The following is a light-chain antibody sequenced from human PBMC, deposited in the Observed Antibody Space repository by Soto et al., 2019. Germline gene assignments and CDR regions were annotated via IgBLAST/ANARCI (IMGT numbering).Light chain of an antibody. CDR2: DAS. V-gene: IGKV1-5*01. Sequence: DIQMTQSPSTLSASVGDRVTITCRASQSISSWLAWYQQKSGKAPKLLIYDASSLESGVPSRFSGSGSGTEFTLTISSLQPDDFATYYCQQYNSYLTFGQGTKVDIK. CDR1: QSISSW. CDR3: QQYNSYLT. J-gene: IGKJ1*01.